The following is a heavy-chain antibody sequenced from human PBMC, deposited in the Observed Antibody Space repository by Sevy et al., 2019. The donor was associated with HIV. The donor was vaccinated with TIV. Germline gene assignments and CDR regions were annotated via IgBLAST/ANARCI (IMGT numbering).Heavy chain of an antibody. J-gene: IGHJ4*02. D-gene: IGHD6-13*01. CDR2: ISAYNGNT. V-gene: IGHV1-18*01. CDR3: ARYIAAGGLSYFDY. Sequence: ASVKVSCKASGYTFTSYGISWVRQAPGQGLEWMGWISAYNGNTNYAQKLQGRVTMTTDTSTRTAYMELRSLRSDDPDVDYCARYIAAGGLSYFDYCGQRTLGTVS. CDR1: GYTFTSYG.